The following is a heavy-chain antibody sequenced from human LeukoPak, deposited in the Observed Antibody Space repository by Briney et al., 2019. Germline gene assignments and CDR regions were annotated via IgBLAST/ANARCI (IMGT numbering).Heavy chain of an antibody. Sequence: GEALKISCKGSGYRYSDYWIGWVRQMPGKGLEWMGRIYGGCSETRYSPSLQGQVTISADKSINTAYLQWSSLKASATAMYYCARTTTYSSGWYGAYWGQGTLVTVSS. CDR2: IYGGCSET. J-gene: IGHJ4*02. D-gene: IGHD6-19*01. CDR3: ARTTTYSSGWYGAY. CDR1: GYRYSDYW. V-gene: IGHV5-51*01.